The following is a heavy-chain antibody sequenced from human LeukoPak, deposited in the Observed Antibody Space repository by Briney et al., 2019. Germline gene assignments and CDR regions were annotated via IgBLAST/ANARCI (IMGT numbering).Heavy chain of an antibody. D-gene: IGHD6-19*01. Sequence: SETLSLTCTVSGGSISSGGYYWSWIRQPPGKGLEWIGYIYHSGSTYYNPSLKSRVTISVDRSKNQFSLKLSSVTAADTAVYYCARDRAVAGTLDWGQGTLVTVSS. CDR3: ARDRAVAGTLD. CDR1: GGSISSGGYY. V-gene: IGHV4-30-2*01. CDR2: IYHSGST. J-gene: IGHJ4*02.